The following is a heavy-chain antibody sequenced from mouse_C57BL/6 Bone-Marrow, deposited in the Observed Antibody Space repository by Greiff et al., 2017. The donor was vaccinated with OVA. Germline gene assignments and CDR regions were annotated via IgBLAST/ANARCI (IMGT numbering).Heavy chain of an antibody. Sequence: VQLKESGAELARPGASVKLSCKASGYTFTSYGISWVKQRTGQGLEWIGEIYPRSGNTYYNEKFKGKATLTADKSSSTAYMELRSLTSEDSAVYFCARWDYYGSNYPDWFAYWGQGTLVTVSA. J-gene: IGHJ3*01. CDR1: GYTFTSYG. CDR3: ARWDYYGSNYPDWFAY. D-gene: IGHD1-1*01. V-gene: IGHV1-81*01. CDR2: IYPRSGNT.